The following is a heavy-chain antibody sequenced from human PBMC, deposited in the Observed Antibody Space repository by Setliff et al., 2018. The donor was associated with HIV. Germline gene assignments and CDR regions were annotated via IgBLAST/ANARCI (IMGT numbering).Heavy chain of an antibody. CDR3: AKAGGYDSSGYYYLDY. D-gene: IGHD3-22*01. CDR1: GFSFSSYN. J-gene: IGHJ4*02. CDR2: IKYDGSEK. V-gene: IGHV3-7*03. Sequence: PGGSLRLSCAASGFSFSSYNMNWVRQAPGKGLEWVANIKYDGSEKYYVGSVKGRFTISRDNAKNSLYLQMNSLRAEDMALYYCAKAGGYDSSGYYYLDYWGQGTLVTVSS.